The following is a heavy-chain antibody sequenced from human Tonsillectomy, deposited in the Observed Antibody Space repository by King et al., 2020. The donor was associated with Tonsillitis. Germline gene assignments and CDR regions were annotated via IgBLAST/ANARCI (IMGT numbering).Heavy chain of an antibody. J-gene: IGHJ1*01. CDR3: AKVGYSSGWYAEFFQH. CDR2: ISASGGSN. D-gene: IGHD6-19*01. Sequence: VQLVESGGGLVQPGGSLRLSCAASGFTFSSYAMSWVRQAPGKGLEWVSGISASGGSNYNAESVKGRFTISRDNSKNTLYLQMNSLRAEDTAVYYCAKVGYSSGWYAEFFQHWGQGTLVIVSS. CDR1: GFTFSSYA. V-gene: IGHV3-23*04.